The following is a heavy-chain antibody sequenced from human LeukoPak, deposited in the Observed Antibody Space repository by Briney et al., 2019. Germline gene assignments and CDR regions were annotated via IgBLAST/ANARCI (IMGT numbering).Heavy chain of an antibody. CDR3: ARNSGIVGARWAVIDY. CDR1: GGSISSSSYY. CDR2: IYYSGST. J-gene: IGHJ4*02. V-gene: IGHV4-39*01. Sequence: SETLSLTCTVSGGSISSSSYYWGWIRQPPGKGLEWFGSIYYSGSTYYNPSLKSRVTISVDTSKNQFSLKLSSVTAADTAVYYCARNSGIVGARWAVIDYWGQGTLVTVSS. D-gene: IGHD1-26*01.